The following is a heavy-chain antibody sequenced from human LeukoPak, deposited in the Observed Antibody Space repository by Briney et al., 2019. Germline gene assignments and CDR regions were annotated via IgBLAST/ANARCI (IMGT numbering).Heavy chain of an antibody. CDR3: ARGGMAIVVVPAAFDY. J-gene: IGHJ4*02. Sequence: ASVKVSCKASGYTFTGYYMHWVRQAPGQGLEWMGWINPNSGGANYAQKFQGRVTMTRDTSISTAYMELSRLRSDDTAVYYCARGGMAIVVVPAAFDYWGQGTLVTVSS. CDR1: GYTFTGYY. D-gene: IGHD2-2*03. CDR2: INPNSGGA. V-gene: IGHV1-2*02.